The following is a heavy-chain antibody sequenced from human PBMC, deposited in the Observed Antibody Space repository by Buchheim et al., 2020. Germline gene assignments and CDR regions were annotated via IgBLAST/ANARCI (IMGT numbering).Heavy chain of an antibody. Sequence: QLPLQESGPGLVKPSETLSLTCTVSGGSISSSSYYWGWIRQPPGKGLEWIGSIYYSGSTYYNPSLKSRVTISVDTSKNQFSLKLSSVTAADTAVYYCARANLYYDFWSGYPARYYYYGMDVWGQGTT. V-gene: IGHV4-39*07. J-gene: IGHJ6*02. CDR1: GGSISSSSYY. D-gene: IGHD3-3*01. CDR3: ARANLYYDFWSGYPARYYYYGMDV. CDR2: IYYSGST.